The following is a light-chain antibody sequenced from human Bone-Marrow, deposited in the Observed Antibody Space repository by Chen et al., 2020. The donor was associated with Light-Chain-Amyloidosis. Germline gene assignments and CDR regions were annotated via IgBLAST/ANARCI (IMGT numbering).Light chain of an antibody. CDR1: NIGSTS. J-gene: IGLJ3*02. Sequence: SYVLTQPSSVLVAPGQTATIACGGNNIGSTSVPWYQQTPGQAPLLVVYDDSDRPSGIPERLSGANAGNAATLTISRVEAGDEADYYWQVWDRSSDRPVFGGGTKLTV. V-gene: IGLV3-21*02. CDR2: DDS. CDR3: QVWDRSSDRPV.